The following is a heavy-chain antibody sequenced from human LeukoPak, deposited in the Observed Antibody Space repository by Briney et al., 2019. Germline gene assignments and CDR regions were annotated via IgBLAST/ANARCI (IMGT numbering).Heavy chain of an antibody. CDR1: GGTFSSYA. V-gene: IGHV1-69*13. CDR2: IIPIFGTA. Sequence: SVKVSCKASGGTFSSYAISWVRQAPGQGLEWMGGIIPIFGTANYAQKFQGRVTITADESASTAYMELSSLRSEDTAVYYCARFGSGYYSFDYWGQGTLVTVSS. CDR3: ARFGSGYYSFDY. J-gene: IGHJ4*02. D-gene: IGHD3-22*01.